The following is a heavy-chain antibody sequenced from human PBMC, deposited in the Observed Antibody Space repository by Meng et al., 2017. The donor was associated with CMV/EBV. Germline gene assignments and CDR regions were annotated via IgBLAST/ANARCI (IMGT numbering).Heavy chain of an antibody. Sequence: SETLSLTCTVSGGSISSSSYYWGWIRQPPGRGLEWIGSIYYSGSTYYNPSLKSRVTISVDPSKNQFSLKLTSVTAADTAVYYCARAGPVTMIVVGSWFDPWGQGTLVTVSS. J-gene: IGHJ5*02. V-gene: IGHV4-39*07. CDR2: IYYSGST. D-gene: IGHD3-22*01. CDR3: ARAGPVTMIVVGSWFDP. CDR1: GGSISSSSYY.